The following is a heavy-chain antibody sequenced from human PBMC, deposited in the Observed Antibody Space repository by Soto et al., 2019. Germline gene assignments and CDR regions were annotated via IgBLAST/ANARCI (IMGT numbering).Heavy chain of an antibody. D-gene: IGHD2-2*01. V-gene: IGHV4-34*01. CDR3: ARGRLFCSSTSCHQSNWFDP. Sequence: SETLSLTCADYGGSFSGYYWSWIRQPPGQGLEWIGEINHSGSTNYNPSLKSRVTISVDTSKNQFSLKLSSVTAADTAVYYCARGRLFCSSTSCHQSNWFDPWGQGTLVTVSS. J-gene: IGHJ5*02. CDR1: GGSFSGYY. CDR2: INHSGST.